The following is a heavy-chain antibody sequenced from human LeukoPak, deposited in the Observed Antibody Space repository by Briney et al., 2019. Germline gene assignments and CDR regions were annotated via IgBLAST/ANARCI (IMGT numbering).Heavy chain of an antibody. D-gene: IGHD2-2*01. V-gene: IGHV3-15*01. CDR1: GFTFSNAW. Sequence: GGSLRLSCAASGFTFSNAWMSWVRQAPGKGLEWVGRIKSKTDGGTTDYAAPVKGRFTISRDDSKNTLYLQMNSLRAEDAAVYYCARAVVPAAYIDYWGQGTLVTVSS. J-gene: IGHJ4*02. CDR3: ARAVVPAAYIDY. CDR2: IKSKTDGGTT.